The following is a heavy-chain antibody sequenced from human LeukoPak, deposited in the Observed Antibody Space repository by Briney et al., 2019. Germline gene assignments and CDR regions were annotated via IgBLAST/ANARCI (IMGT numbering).Heavy chain of an antibody. CDR3: ARDRRSWFDP. Sequence: SETLSLTCTVSGGSISSYYWSWIRQPPGKGLEWIGYIYYSGSTNYNPSLKSRVTISVDTSKNQFSLKLSSVTAADTAVYYCARDRRSWFDPWGQGTLVTVSP. CDR1: GGSISSYY. J-gene: IGHJ5*02. V-gene: IGHV4-59*01. CDR2: IYYSGST.